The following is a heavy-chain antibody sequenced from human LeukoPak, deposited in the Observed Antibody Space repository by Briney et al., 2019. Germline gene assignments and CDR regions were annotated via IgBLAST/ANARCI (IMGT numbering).Heavy chain of an antibody. CDR1: GYTFTSYG. D-gene: IGHD5-24*01. Sequence: ASVKVSCKTSGYTFTSYGFSWVRQAPGQGPEWMGWISAYDGNTNSAQKFQGRVTMTTDTSTSTAYMELSSLRSEDTAIYYCARGGGYNIDYWGQGTLVTVSS. V-gene: IGHV1-18*01. CDR3: ARGGGYNIDY. J-gene: IGHJ4*02. CDR2: ISAYDGNT.